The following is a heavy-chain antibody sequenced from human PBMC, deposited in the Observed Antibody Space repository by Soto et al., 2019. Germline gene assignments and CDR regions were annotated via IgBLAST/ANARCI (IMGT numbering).Heavy chain of an antibody. Sequence: QVQLQESGPGLVKPSQTLSLTCTVSGGSISSGGYYWSWIRQHPGKGLEWIGYIYYSGSTYYNPCLKSRVTISVDTSKNQFSLKLSSVTAADTAVYYCARNRNDYGDYRLRYFDLWGRGTLVTVSS. CDR2: IYYSGST. CDR1: GGSISSGGYY. J-gene: IGHJ2*01. CDR3: ARNRNDYGDYRLRYFDL. D-gene: IGHD4-17*01. V-gene: IGHV4-31*03.